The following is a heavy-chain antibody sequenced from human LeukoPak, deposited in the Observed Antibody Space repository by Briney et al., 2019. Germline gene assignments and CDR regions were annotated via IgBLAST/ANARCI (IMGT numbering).Heavy chain of an antibody. CDR2: INQSGST. CDR3: ARGPYSSSWYSYYYYMDV. V-gene: IGHV4-34*01. Sequence: PETLSLTCAVSGGSFSGYYWSWIRQPPGKGLEWIGEINQSGSTNYNPSLKSRVTISVDTSKNQFSLKLRSVTAADTAMYYCARGPYSSSWYSYYYYMDVWGKGTTVTVSS. J-gene: IGHJ6*03. D-gene: IGHD6-13*01. CDR1: GGSFSGYY.